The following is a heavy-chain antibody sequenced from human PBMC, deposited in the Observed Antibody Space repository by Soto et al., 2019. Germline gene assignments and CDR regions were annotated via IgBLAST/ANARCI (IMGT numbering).Heavy chain of an antibody. J-gene: IGHJ4*02. Sequence: QITLKEPGPTLVKPTQTLTLTCTFSGFSLSTSGVGVGWIRQPPGKALEWLALIYWDDDKRYSPSLKSRLTITKDTSKNQVVLTMTNMDPVDTATYYCAHRRSYCSGGSCYSGFDYWGQGTLVTVSS. D-gene: IGHD2-15*01. CDR2: IYWDDDK. CDR1: GFSLSTSGVG. CDR3: AHRRSYCSGGSCYSGFDY. V-gene: IGHV2-5*02.